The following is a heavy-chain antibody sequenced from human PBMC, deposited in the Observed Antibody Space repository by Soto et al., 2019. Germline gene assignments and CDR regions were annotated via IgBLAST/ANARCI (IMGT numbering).Heavy chain of an antibody. V-gene: IGHV4-38-2*01. CDR2: IYHSGST. Sequence: SETLSLTCAVSGYSISSGYYWGWIRQPPGKGLEWIGSIYHSGSTYYNPSLKSRVTISVDTSKNQFSLKLSSVTAADTAVYYCARVGVARFGSSSYFDYWGQGTLVTVSS. D-gene: IGHD3-3*01. J-gene: IGHJ4*02. CDR1: GYSISSGYY. CDR3: ARVGVARFGSSSYFDY.